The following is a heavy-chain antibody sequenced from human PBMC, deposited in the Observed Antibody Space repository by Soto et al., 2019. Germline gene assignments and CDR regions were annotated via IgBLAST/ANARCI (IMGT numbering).Heavy chain of an antibody. CDR3: ATRHLPYCSGGTCNPFDF. V-gene: IGHV3-23*01. CDR2: ISVSGDST. Sequence: EVQLLESGGGLVQPGGSLRLSCAASGFTFSTYAMNWVRQAPGKGLEWVSTISVSGDSTYYADSVKGRFTISRDNSKNTLYIQMNSLRAEDTAMYYCATRHLPYCSGGTCNPFDFWGQGALVTVSS. D-gene: IGHD2-15*01. CDR1: GFTFSTYA. J-gene: IGHJ4*02.